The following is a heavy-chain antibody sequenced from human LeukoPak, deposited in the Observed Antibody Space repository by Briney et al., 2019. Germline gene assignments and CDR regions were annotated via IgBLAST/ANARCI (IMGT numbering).Heavy chain of an antibody. D-gene: IGHD3-9*01. CDR3: AREESGEYYDILTGYRAVPAFDP. CDR1: GLTLTNAW. CDR2: ISSSSSYI. Sequence: GGSLRLSCAASGLTLTNAWMNWVRQAPGKGLEWVSSISSSSSYIYYADSVKGRFTISRDNAKNSLYLQMNSLRAEDTAVYYCAREESGEYYDILTGYRAVPAFDPWGQGTLVTVSS. J-gene: IGHJ5*02. V-gene: IGHV3-21*01.